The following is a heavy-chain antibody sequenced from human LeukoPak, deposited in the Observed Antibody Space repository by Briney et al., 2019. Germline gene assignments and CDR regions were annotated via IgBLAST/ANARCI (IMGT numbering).Heavy chain of an antibody. V-gene: IGHV4-4*07. D-gene: IGHD2-2*01. CDR2: IHSSGPT. CDR3: GRLNLPAVSGAFDY. Sequence: SETLSLTCTVSGGSISTYYWSWIRQPAGKGLEWIGRIHSSGPTHYNPSLRSRVTLSIDTSKNQFSLKLSSVTAADTAVYYCGRLNLPAVSGAFDYWGQGTLVTVSS. J-gene: IGHJ4*02. CDR1: GGSISTYY.